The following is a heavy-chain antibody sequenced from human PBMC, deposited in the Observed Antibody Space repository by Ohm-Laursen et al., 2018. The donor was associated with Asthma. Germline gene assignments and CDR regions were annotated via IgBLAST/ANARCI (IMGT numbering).Heavy chain of an antibody. CDR1: GDSISSGNNY. CDR3: VREDFDWPPGYCDY. J-gene: IGHJ4*02. V-gene: IGHV4-31*03. CDR2: IYYSGLT. D-gene: IGHD3-9*01. Sequence: SQTLSLTCTVSGDSISSGNNYWSWIRQHPGKGLEWIGYIYYSGLTYSNPSLRSRVTFLVDTSKNQFSLQLTSVTAADTAVYYCVREDFDWPPGYCDYWGQGTLVTVSS.